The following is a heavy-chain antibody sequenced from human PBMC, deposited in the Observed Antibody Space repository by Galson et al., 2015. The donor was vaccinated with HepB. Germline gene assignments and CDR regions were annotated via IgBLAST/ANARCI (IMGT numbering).Heavy chain of an antibody. J-gene: IGHJ5*02. CDR3: ARGALVVVVNATQNNWFDP. V-gene: IGHV1-18*01. D-gene: IGHD2-15*01. Sequence: SVKVSCKASGYTFSSYSITWVRQAPGQGLQWVGWISPYNRDTNYARKLQGRVTMTTDRSTNTAYMELRSLRSDDTAVYYCARGALVVVVNATQNNWFDPWGQGTPVTVSS. CDR2: ISPYNRDT. CDR1: GYTFSSYS.